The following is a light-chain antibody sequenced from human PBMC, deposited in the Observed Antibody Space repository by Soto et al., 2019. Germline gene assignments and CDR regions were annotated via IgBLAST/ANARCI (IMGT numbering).Light chain of an antibody. V-gene: IGKV4-1*01. Sequence: DIVMTQSPDSLAVSLGEGATINCKSSQSVLYSSNNKNYLAWYQQKPGQPPKLLIYWASTRESGVPDRFRGSGSGTDFTLTISSLQAEDVAVYYCQQYYSTPLTFGGGTKVDIK. CDR1: QSVLYSSNNKNY. CDR3: QQYYSTPLT. CDR2: WAS. J-gene: IGKJ4*01.